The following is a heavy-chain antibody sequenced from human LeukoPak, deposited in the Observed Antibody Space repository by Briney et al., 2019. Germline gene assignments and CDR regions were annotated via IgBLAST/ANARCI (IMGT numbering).Heavy chain of an antibody. D-gene: IGHD2-2*01. Sequence: SETLSLTCTVSGGSISSYYWSWIRQPPGKGLEWIGYIYYSGSTYYNPSLKSRVTISVDRSKNQFSLKLSSVTAADTAVYYCASSVPAPYYYYYYMDVWGKGTTVTVSS. CDR1: GGSISSYY. J-gene: IGHJ6*03. CDR2: IYYSGST. V-gene: IGHV4-59*12. CDR3: ASSVPAPYYYYYYMDV.